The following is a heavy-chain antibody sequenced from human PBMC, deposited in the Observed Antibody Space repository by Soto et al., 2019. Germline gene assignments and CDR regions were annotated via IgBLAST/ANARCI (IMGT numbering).Heavy chain of an antibody. Sequence: GGSLRLSCAASGFTFSGYSMNWVRQAPGKGLEWVSSISSSSSYIYYADSVKGRFTVSRDNARNSLFLQMNSLRAEDTAVYYCARPDSGDYYFDYWGQGTLVTVSS. CDR1: GFTFSGYS. CDR2: ISSSSSYI. J-gene: IGHJ4*02. CDR3: ARPDSGDYYFDY. V-gene: IGHV3-21*01. D-gene: IGHD4-17*01.